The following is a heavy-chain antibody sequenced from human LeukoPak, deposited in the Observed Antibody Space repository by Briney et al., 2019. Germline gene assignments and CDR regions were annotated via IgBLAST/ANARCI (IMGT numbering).Heavy chain of an antibody. Sequence: GGSLRLSCVASGFSFSNAYLSWVRQAPGKGLEWVGRMKSGTADYAAPVTGRFTISRDDSKDTLYLQMNNLRTEDTAVYYCTTDDYFGSGSYKGYWGQGALVTVSS. CDR3: TTDDYFGSGSYKGY. D-gene: IGHD3-10*01. CDR1: GFSFSNAY. CDR2: MKSGTA. J-gene: IGHJ4*02. V-gene: IGHV3-15*01.